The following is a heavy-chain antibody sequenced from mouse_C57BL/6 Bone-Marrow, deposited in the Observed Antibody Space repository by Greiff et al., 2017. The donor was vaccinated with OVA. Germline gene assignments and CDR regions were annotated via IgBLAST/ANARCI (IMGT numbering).Heavy chain of an antibody. Sequence: VQLQQPGAELVRPGSSVKLSCKASGYTFTSYWMDWVKQRPGQGLEWIGNIYPSDSETHYNQKFKDKATLTVDKSSSTAYMQLSSLTSEDSAVYYCARHGSSLYYFDYWGQGTTLTVSS. CDR2: IYPSDSET. J-gene: IGHJ2*01. V-gene: IGHV1-61*01. CDR3: ARHGSSLYYFDY. CDR1: GYTFTSYW. D-gene: IGHD1-1*01.